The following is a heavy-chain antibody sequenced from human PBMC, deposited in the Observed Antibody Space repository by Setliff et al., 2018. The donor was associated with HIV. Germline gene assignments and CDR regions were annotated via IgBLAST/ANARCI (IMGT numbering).Heavy chain of an antibody. CDR1: GASISSYY. CDR2: IYTSGNM. J-gene: IGHJ6*03. V-gene: IGHV4-4*07. Sequence: KTSETLSLTCTVSGASISSYYWNWFRQPAGKGLESLGRIYTSGNMIYNPSLKSRVTMSADTSRNQLSLKLSSVTAADTAVYYCARGIGTRYNYYMDVWGRGTTVTVSS. D-gene: IGHD1-20*01. CDR3: ARGIGTRYNYYMDV.